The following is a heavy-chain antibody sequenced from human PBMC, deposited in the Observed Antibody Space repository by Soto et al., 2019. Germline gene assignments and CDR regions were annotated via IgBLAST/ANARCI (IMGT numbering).Heavy chain of an antibody. CDR3: ARVPVPTPKYYYYYGMDV. D-gene: IGHD2-2*01. J-gene: IGHJ6*02. CDR2: ISSSSSTI. V-gene: IGHV3-48*02. CDR1: GFTFSSYS. Sequence: GGSLRLSCAASGFTFSSYSMNWVRQAPGKGLEWVSYISSSSSTIYYADSVEGRFTISRDNAKNSLYLQMNSLRDEDTAVYYCARVPVPTPKYYYYYGMDVWGQGTTVTVSS.